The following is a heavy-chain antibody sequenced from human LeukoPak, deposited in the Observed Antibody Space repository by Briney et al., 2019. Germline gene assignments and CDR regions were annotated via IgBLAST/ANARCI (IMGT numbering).Heavy chain of an antibody. V-gene: IGHV1-69*01. CDR2: IIPIFGTA. CDR3: ARDTVGAPEFESVY. J-gene: IGHJ4*02. CDR1: GGTFSIYA. D-gene: IGHD1-26*01. Sequence: GASVKVSCKASGGTFSIYAISWVRQAPGQGLEWMGGIIPIFGTANYAQKFQGRVTITADESTSTAYMELSSPRSEDTAVHYCARDTVGAPEFESVYWGQGTLVTVSS.